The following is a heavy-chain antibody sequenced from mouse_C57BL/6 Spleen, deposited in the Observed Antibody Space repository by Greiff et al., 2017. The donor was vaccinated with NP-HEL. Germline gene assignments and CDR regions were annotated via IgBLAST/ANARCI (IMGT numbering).Heavy chain of an antibody. V-gene: IGHV1-82*01. CDR1: GYAFSSSW. Sequence: QVQLQQSGPELVKPGASVKISCKASGYAFSSSWMNWVKQRPGKSLEWIGRIYPGDGDTNYNGKFKGKATLTADKSSSTAYMQLSSLTSEDSAVYFCATEIGYYYGSSSYYAMDYWGQGTSVTVSS. CDR2: IYPGDGDT. D-gene: IGHD1-1*01. J-gene: IGHJ4*01. CDR3: ATEIGYYYGSSSYYAMDY.